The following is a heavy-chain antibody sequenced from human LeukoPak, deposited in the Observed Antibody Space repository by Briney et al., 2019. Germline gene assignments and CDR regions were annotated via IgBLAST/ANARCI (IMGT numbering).Heavy chain of an antibody. D-gene: IGHD3-3*01. CDR2: IYYSGST. Sequence: SETLSLTCTVAGGSISSYYWSWIRQPPGKGLEWIGYIYYSGSTNYNPSLKSRVTISVDTSKNQFSLKLSSVTAADTAVYYCARFWNRTKHYYYYYMDVWGKGTTVTISS. V-gene: IGHV4-59*12. CDR3: ARFWNRTKHYYYYYMDV. CDR1: GGSISSYY. J-gene: IGHJ6*03.